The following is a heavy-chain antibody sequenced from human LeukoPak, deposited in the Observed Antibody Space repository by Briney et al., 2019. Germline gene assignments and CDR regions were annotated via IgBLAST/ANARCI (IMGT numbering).Heavy chain of an antibody. V-gene: IGHV3-30-3*01. J-gene: IGHJ4*02. CDR2: MSNDGSRK. CDR3: ARDYGDLPSAY. CDR1: GFIFSSYA. Sequence: GGSLRLSCAASGFIFSSYAIHWVRQAPGKGLEWVALMSNDGSRKYHADSVKGRFTISRDNSKNTLYLQMNSLRPEDTAVYYCARDYGDLPSAYWGQGTLVTVSS. D-gene: IGHD4-17*01.